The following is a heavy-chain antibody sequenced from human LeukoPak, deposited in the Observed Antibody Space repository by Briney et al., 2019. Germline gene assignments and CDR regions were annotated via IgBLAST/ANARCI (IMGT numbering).Heavy chain of an antibody. CDR3: ARGVPHYDILTGYYRYYYMDV. D-gene: IGHD3-9*01. CDR2: ISAYNGNT. V-gene: IGHV1-18*01. Sequence: APVKVSCKASGYTFTSYGISWVRQAPGQGLEWMGWISAYNGNTNYAQKLQGRVTMTTDTSTSTAYMELRSLRSDDTAVYYCARGVPHYDILTGYYRYYYMDVWGKGTTVTVSS. CDR1: GYTFTSYG. J-gene: IGHJ6*03.